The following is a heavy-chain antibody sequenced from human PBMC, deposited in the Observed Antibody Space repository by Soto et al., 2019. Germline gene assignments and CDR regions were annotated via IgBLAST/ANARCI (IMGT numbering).Heavy chain of an antibody. V-gene: IGHV1-18*04. D-gene: IGHD3-10*01. CDR1: GYTFTSYG. J-gene: IGHJ5*02. CDR2: ISAYNGNT. Sequence: GASVKVSCKASGYTFTSYGISWVRQAPGQGLEWMGWISAYNGNTNYAQKLQGRVTMTTDTSTSTAYMELRSLRSDDTAGYYCARDRGDYYGSGSYYNNIIDWFDPWGQGTLVTVSS. CDR3: ARDRGDYYGSGSYYNNIIDWFDP.